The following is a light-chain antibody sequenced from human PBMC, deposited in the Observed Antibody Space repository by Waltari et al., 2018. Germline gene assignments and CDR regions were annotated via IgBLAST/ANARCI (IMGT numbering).Light chain of an antibody. Sequence: QAVVTQEPSLTVAPGGTVTLTCGSSTGDVISGHYPYWFQQKPGQGPRTLIYDITDKHSLNPARFSGSLLGGRAALTLSGAQAEDEADYYCMLSYSGFSVFGGGTRLTVL. V-gene: IGLV7-46*01. J-gene: IGLJ2*01. CDR2: DIT. CDR1: TGDVISGHY. CDR3: MLSYSGFSV.